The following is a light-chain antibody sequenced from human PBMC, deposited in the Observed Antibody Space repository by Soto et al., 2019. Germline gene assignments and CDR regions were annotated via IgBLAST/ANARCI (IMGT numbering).Light chain of an antibody. CDR2: DVS. J-gene: IGLJ2*01. CDR3: SSYTSSSTPL. Sequence: QSALTQPASVSGSPGRSITLSCTGTSSDVGAYNYVSWYQQYPGKAPKLMIYDVSNRPSGVSNRFSGSKSGNTASLTISGLQAEDEADYYCSSYTSSSTPLFGGGTQLTVL. CDR1: SSDVGAYNY. V-gene: IGLV2-14*01.